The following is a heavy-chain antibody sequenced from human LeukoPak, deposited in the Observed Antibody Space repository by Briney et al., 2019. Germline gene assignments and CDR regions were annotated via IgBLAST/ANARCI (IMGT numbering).Heavy chain of an antibody. V-gene: IGHV3-7*01. J-gene: IGHJ6*03. CDR2: IKQDGSEK. CDR3: AREVRYSGSYYEYYYYYYMDV. Sequence: GGSLRLSCAASGFTFSGYSMNWVRQAPGKGLEWVANIKQDGSEKYYVDSVKGRFTISRDNAKNSLYLQMNSLRAEDTAVYYCAREVRYSGSYYEYYYYYYMDVWGKGTTVTVSS. D-gene: IGHD1-26*01. CDR1: GFTFSGYS.